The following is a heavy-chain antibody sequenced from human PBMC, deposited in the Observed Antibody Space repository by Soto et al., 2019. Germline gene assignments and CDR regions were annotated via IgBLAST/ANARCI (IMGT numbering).Heavy chain of an antibody. J-gene: IGHJ6*02. V-gene: IGHV3-30*18. D-gene: IGHD3-10*01. CDR2: ISYDGSNK. CDR3: AKGSPHYYGSGTFRGMDI. CDR1: GFTFSSYG. Sequence: GSSLRLSCAASGFTFSSYGMHWVRQAPGKGLEWVAVISYDGSNKYYADSVKGRFTISRDNSKNTLYLQMNSLRAEDTAVYYCAKGSPHYYGSGTFRGMDIWGQGTTVTVSS.